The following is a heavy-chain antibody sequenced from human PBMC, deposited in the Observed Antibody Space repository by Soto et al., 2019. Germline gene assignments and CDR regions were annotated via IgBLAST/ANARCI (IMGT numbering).Heavy chain of an antibody. CDR2: IIPILGIA. Sequence: SVKVSCKASGGTFSSYTISWVRQVPGQGLEWMGRIIPILGIANYAQKFQGRVTITADKSTSTAYMELSSLRSEDTAVYYCARNVVVVAGYDYWGQGTLVTVSS. V-gene: IGHV1-69*02. CDR3: ARNVVVVAGYDY. D-gene: IGHD2-15*01. J-gene: IGHJ4*02. CDR1: GGTFSSYT.